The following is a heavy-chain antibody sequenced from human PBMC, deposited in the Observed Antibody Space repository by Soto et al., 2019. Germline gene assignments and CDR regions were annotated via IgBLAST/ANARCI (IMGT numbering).Heavy chain of an antibody. CDR1: GFSLSTSGLG. J-gene: IGHJ6*02. CDR2: IYWDDDK. Sequence: SGPTLVNPPQTLTLTSTFAGFSLSTSGLGVGLICQPPGKALEWLALIYWDDDKRYSPSLKSRLTITKDTSKNQVVLTMTNMDPVDTATYYCARLNYDFWSGPLSYGMDVWGQGT. V-gene: IGHV2-5*02. CDR3: ARLNYDFWSGPLSYGMDV. D-gene: IGHD3-3*01.